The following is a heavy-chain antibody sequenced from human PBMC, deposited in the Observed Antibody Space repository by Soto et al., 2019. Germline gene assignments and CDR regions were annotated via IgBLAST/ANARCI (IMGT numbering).Heavy chain of an antibody. D-gene: IGHD3-16*01. Sequence: EVQLLESGGGLVQPGGSLRLSCAASGFTFSSYAMSWVRQAPGKGLEWVSAISGSGGSTYYADSVKGRFTISRDNSKNTLYLHMNSLRAHDTAVYYCAKDGGWLGWVDYYSYGMDVWGQGTTVTVSS. V-gene: IGHV3-23*01. CDR2: ISGSGGST. CDR1: GFTFSSYA. CDR3: AKDGGWLGWVDYYSYGMDV. J-gene: IGHJ6*02.